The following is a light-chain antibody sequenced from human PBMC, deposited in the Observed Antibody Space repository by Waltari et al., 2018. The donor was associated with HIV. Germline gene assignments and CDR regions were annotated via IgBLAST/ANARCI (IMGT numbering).Light chain of an antibody. Sequence: SSALTQDPAVSVALGQTVTITCQRDSLRSYYASWYQQKRGHAPVLVIYGKNNLPSGIQDRFSGVSSGNTASLTITGAQAEDEADYYCNARDSRGNQVVFGVGTKLTVL. J-gene: IGLJ2*01. V-gene: IGLV3-19*01. CDR3: NARDSRGNQVV. CDR1: SLRSYY. CDR2: GKN.